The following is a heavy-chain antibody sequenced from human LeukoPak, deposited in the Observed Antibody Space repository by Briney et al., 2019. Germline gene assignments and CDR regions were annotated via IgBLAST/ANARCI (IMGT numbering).Heavy chain of an antibody. CDR1: GGSISSSSYY. V-gene: IGHV4-61*05. Sequence: SETLSLTCTVSGGSISSSSYYWSWIRQPPGKGLEWIGYIYYSGSTNYNPSLKSRVTISVDTSKNQFSLKLSSVTAADTAVYYCARGGDGYNPLDYWGQGTLVTVSS. CDR3: ARGGDGYNPLDY. CDR2: IYYSGST. J-gene: IGHJ4*02. D-gene: IGHD3-16*01.